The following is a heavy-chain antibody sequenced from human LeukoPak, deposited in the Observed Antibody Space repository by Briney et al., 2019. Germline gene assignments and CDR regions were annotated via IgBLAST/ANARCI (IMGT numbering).Heavy chain of an antibody. CDR2: IRACGGST. V-gene: IGHV3-23*01. J-gene: IGHJ4*02. D-gene: IGHD3-22*01. Sequence: PGGSLRLSCAASGFTFSNYALSWVRQAPCKGLHWVSRIRACGGSTVYADSVKGRFTISRDNSKNTLYLQMNSLRAEDTAVYYCANRNYYAKSDYYSYYFDYWGQGTLVTVSS. CDR1: GFTFSNYA. CDR3: ANRNYYAKSDYYSYYFDY.